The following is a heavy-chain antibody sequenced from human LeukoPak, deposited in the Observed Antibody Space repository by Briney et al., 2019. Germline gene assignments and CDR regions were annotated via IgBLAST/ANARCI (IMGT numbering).Heavy chain of an antibody. V-gene: IGHV3-21*01. CDR3: VRDSSWFDN. CDR1: GFTFGSYS. Sequence: GVSLRLSCAASGFTFGSYSMNWVRQAPGKGLEWVSSISTSSDYIYYADSVKGRFTISRDNAKNSLYLQMNILRVEDTAVYYCVRDSSWFDNWGQGTLVTVSS. J-gene: IGHJ4*02. D-gene: IGHD6-13*01. CDR2: ISTSSDYI.